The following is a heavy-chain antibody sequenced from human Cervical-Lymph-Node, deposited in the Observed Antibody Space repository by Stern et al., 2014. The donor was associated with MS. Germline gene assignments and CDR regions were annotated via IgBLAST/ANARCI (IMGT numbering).Heavy chain of an antibody. CDR3: ARDNRYCSSTSCYERDYYYYGMDV. V-gene: IGHV3-33*01. CDR2: IWYDGSNK. J-gene: IGHJ6*02. D-gene: IGHD2-2*01. Sequence: QVQLVESGGGVVQPGRSLRLSCAASGFTFSSYGMHWVRQAPGKGLEWVAVIWYDGSNKYYADSVESRFTISRDNSKNTRYLQMNSLRAEDTAVYYCARDNRYCSSTSCYERDYYYYGMDVWGQGTTVTVSS. CDR1: GFTFSSYG.